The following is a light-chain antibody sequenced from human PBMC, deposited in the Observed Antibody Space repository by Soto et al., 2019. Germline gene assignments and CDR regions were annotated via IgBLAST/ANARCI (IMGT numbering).Light chain of an antibody. CDR1: QSISNN. V-gene: IGKV3-15*01. J-gene: IGKJ4*01. CDR2: GAY. CDR3: QQHNGWPLT. Sequence: EIVMTQSPATLSVAPGERATLSCRASQSISNNLAWYQQKPGQAPRLLIFGAYTRATGIPARFSGSGSGTEFTLTISSLQSEDSAVYYCQQHNGWPLTFGGGTKVETK.